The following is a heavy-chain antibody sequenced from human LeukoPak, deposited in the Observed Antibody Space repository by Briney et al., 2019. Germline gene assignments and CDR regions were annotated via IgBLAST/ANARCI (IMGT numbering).Heavy chain of an antibody. D-gene: IGHD3-16*02. J-gene: IGHJ6*03. CDR3: ARDKPSLGYYMDV. Sequence: DSVKGRFTISRDNAKKSLYLEMNSLRAEDTAVYYCARDKPSLGYYMDVWGKGTTVTVSS. V-gene: IGHV3-21*01.